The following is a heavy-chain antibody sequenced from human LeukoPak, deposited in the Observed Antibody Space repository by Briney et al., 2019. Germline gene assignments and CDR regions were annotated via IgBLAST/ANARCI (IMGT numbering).Heavy chain of an antibody. D-gene: IGHD3-3*01. Sequence: SETPSLTCTVSGGSLSSGSYYWGWIRQPPGKGREWIGSIYYSGSTYYNPSLKSRVTISVHTSKNQFSLKLSSVTAADTAVYYCARLYTSVTIFGVVGDYGMDVWGQGTTVTVSS. CDR3: ARLYTSVTIFGVVGDYGMDV. CDR2: IYYSGST. CDR1: GGSLSSGSYY. J-gene: IGHJ6*02. V-gene: IGHV4-39*01.